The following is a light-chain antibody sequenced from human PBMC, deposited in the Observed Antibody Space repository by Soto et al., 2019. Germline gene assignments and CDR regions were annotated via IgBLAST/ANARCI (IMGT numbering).Light chain of an antibody. V-gene: IGKV1-33*01. CDR1: RYTNYW. CDR3: QQYENLPT. J-gene: IGKJ5*01. CDR2: DAS. Sequence: IQITQSPSTLSSSVRDRFTITFLAVRYTNYWLSWYQQKPGRAPKLLIYDASNLEAGVPSRFRGSGSGTDFTFTISRLQPEDIATYYCQQYENLPTFGQGTRLEIK.